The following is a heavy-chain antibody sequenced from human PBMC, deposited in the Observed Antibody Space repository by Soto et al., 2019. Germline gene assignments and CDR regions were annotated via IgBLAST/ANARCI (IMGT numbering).Heavy chain of an antibody. CDR2: VYYSGST. V-gene: IGHV4-30-4*01. D-gene: IGHD2-15*01. Sequence: QVQLQESGPGLVKPSQTLSLTCTVSGGSISSGDYYWSWIRQPPGKGLEWIGYVYYSGSTFYNPSLESRVTISVDTSKNQFAVKLSSVTAADTAVYYCASESVGAATLYWGQGTLVTVSS. CDR1: GGSISSGDYY. J-gene: IGHJ4*02. CDR3: ASESVGAATLY.